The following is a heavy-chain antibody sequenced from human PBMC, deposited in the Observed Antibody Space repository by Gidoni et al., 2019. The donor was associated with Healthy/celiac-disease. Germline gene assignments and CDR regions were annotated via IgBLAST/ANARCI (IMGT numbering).Heavy chain of an antibody. J-gene: IGHJ4*02. D-gene: IGHD2-21*01. Sequence: EVQLVESGGGLVKPGGSLRLSCAASGFTFSNAWMSWVRQAPGKGLEWVGRIKRKTDGRTTDYAAPVKGRFTISRDDSKNTLYLQMNSLKTEDTAVYYCTTDGVRAYCGGDCYSDYWGQGTLVTVSS. CDR2: IKRKTDGRTT. CDR1: GFTFSNAW. V-gene: IGHV3-15*01. CDR3: TTDGVRAYCGGDCYSDY.